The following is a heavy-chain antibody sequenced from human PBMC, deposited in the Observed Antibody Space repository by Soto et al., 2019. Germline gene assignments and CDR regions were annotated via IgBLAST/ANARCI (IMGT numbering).Heavy chain of an antibody. CDR2: ISGSGGST. D-gene: IGHD6-19*01. CDR3: AKGGGSGWSSGPSFGDY. V-gene: IGHV3-23*01. CDR1: GFSFSSYA. Sequence: EVQLLESGGGLVQPGGSLRLSCAASGFSFSSYAMSWVRQAPGKGLEWVSGISGSGGSTYYADSVKGRFTISRDNSKNTLYVQMNSLRAEDTAVYYCAKGGGSGWSSGPSFGDYWGQGTLVTVSS. J-gene: IGHJ1*01.